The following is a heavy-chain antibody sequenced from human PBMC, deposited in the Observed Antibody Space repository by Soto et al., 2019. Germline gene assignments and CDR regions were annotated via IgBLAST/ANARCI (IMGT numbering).Heavy chain of an antibody. CDR2: VSYFGTT. CDR1: GGTLTTYF. V-gene: IGHV4-59*01. CDR3: ARALGTTGTTPGY. J-gene: IGHJ4*02. D-gene: IGHD1-1*01. Sequence: SETLSLTCNVSGGTLTTYFWSWIRQPPGKGLEWIGYVSYFGTTNYNPSLQSRLTISLDTSKTHFSLNLSSVTAADTAVYYCARALGTTGTTPGYWGQGTLVTVAS.